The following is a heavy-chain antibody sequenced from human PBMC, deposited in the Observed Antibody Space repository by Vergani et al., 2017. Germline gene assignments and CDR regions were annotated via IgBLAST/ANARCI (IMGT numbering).Heavy chain of an antibody. J-gene: IGHJ4*02. Sequence: QVQLQESCPGLVKPSQTLSLTCTVSGGSISSGSYYWSWIRQPAGKGLEWIGRSYTSGSTNYNPSLKSRVTISVDTSKNQFSLKLSSVTAADTAVYYCARDLLYWGQGTLVTVSS. V-gene: IGHV4-61*02. CDR2: SYTSGST. CDR3: ARDLLY. CDR1: GGSISSGSYY.